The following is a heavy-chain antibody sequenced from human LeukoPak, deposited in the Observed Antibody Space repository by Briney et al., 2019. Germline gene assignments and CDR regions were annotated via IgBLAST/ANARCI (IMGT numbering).Heavy chain of an antibody. CDR3: ARGEWELLRWCFDL. CDR1: GGSVSSGSYY. V-gene: IGHV4-61*01. Sequence: SETLSLTCTVSGGSVSSGSYYWSWIRQPPGKGLEWIGYIYYSGSTNYNPSLKSRVTISVDTSKNQFSLKLSSVTAADTAVYYCARGEWELLRWCFDLWGRGTLVTVSS. D-gene: IGHD1-26*01. CDR2: IYYSGST. J-gene: IGHJ2*01.